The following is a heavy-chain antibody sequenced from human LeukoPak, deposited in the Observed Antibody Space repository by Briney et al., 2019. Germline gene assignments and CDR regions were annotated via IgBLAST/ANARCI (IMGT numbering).Heavy chain of an antibody. CDR3: ARDTYYYGSGIDY. CDR1: GGAFGGYY. Sequence: SETLSLTCAVYGGAFGGYYWSWIRQPPGKGLEWIGEINHSGSTNYNPSLKSRVTISVDTSQNQFSLKLNSVTAADTAVYYCARDTYYYGSGIDYWGQGTLVTVSS. D-gene: IGHD3-10*01. J-gene: IGHJ4*02. CDR2: INHSGST. V-gene: IGHV4-34*01.